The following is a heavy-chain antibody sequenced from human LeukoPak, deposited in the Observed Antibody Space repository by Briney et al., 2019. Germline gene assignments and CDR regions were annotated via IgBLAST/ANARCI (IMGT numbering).Heavy chain of an antibody. Sequence: SETLSLTCAVYGGSFSGYYWSWIRQPPGKGLEWIGEINHSGSTNYNPSLKSRVTISVDTSKNQFSLKLSSVTAADTAVYYCARGHDYTIISSSWPFDYWGQGTLVTVSS. D-gene: IGHD6-13*01. CDR3: ARGHDYTIISSSWPFDY. CDR1: GGSFSGYY. V-gene: IGHV4-34*01. J-gene: IGHJ4*02. CDR2: INHSGST.